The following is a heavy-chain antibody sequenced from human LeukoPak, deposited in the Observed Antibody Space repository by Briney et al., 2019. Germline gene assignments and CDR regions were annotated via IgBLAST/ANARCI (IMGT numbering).Heavy chain of an antibody. J-gene: IGHJ6*03. CDR3: ARILYYYDSSGYGYMDV. D-gene: IGHD3-22*01. CDR1: GYSFTSYW. V-gene: IGHV5-51*01. CDR2: IYPGDSDT. Sequence: GESLKISCKGSGYSFTSYWIGWVRQMPGKGLEWMGIIYPGDSDTRYSPSFQGQVTISADKSISTAYLQWSSLKASDTAMYYCARILYYYDSSGYGYMDVWGKGTTVTVSS.